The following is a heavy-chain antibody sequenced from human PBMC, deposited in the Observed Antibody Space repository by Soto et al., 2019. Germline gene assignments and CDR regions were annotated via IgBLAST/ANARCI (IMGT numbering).Heavy chain of an antibody. J-gene: IGHJ6*02. CDR1: GVTFSGYA. Sequence: SVTVSCKASGVTFSGYAICWVGQAPGQGLEWMGGIIPIFGTANYAQKFQGRVTITADESTSTAYMELSSLRSEDTAVYYCASKVYCSGGSCYLKSQSLYYYYYGMDVWG. CDR3: ASKVYCSGGSCYLKSQSLYYYYYGMDV. V-gene: IGHV1-69*13. CDR2: IIPIFGTA. D-gene: IGHD2-15*01.